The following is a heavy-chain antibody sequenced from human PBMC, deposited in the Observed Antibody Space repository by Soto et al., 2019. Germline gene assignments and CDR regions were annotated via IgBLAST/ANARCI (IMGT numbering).Heavy chain of an antibody. D-gene: IGHD2-15*01. CDR2: IVPILGIA. CDR3: ARMGPGSSGGRNY. J-gene: IGHJ4*02. V-gene: IGHV1-69*02. Sequence: QVQLVQSGAEVKKPGSSVKVSCKASGGTFSSYTISWVRQAPGQGLEWMGRIVPILGIANYAQKFQGRVTITADKSTSPVYMELGNLRAEDTVVYYCARMGPGSSGGRNYWGQGTLVTVSS. CDR1: GGTFSSYT.